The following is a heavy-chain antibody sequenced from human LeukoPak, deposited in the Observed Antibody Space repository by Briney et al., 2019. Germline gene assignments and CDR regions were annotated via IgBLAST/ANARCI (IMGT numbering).Heavy chain of an antibody. Sequence: SETLSLTCTVSGGSISSYYWSWIRQPPGKGLEWIGSIYHSGSTYYNPSLKSRVTISVDTSKNQFSLKLSSVTAADTAVYYCARDRGAVAGTYWFDPWGQGTLVTVSS. CDR1: GGSISSYY. J-gene: IGHJ5*02. CDR3: ARDRGAVAGTYWFDP. V-gene: IGHV4-38-2*02. CDR2: IYHSGST. D-gene: IGHD6-19*01.